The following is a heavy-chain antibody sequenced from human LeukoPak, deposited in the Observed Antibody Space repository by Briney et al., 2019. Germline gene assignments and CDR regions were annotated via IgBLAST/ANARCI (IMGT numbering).Heavy chain of an antibody. Sequence: ASVKVSCKASGYTFTSYYMHWVRQAPGPGLGWMGIINPSGGSTSYAQKFQARVTMTRDTSTTTVYMELSSLRSEDTAVYYCARGPPPYGSGTYYLDYWGQGTLVTVSS. CDR3: ARGPPPYGSGTYYLDY. CDR1: GYTFTSYY. J-gene: IGHJ4*02. V-gene: IGHV1-46*01. D-gene: IGHD3-10*01. CDR2: INPSGGST.